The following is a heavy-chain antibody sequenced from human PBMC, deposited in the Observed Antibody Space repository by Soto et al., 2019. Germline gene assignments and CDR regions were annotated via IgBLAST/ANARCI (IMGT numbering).Heavy chain of an antibody. D-gene: IGHD2-21*02. CDR3: ARDSVGVTALDY. CDR1: GGTFSSYA. J-gene: IGHJ4*02. V-gene: IGHV1-69*13. CDR2: ISPIFGTA. Sequence: SVKVSCKASGGTFSSYAISWVRQAPGQGLEWMGVISPIFGTANYAQKFQGRVTITAEEATSTAYRELSSLRSDDTAVYYCARDSVGVTALDYWGPGTLGTVSS.